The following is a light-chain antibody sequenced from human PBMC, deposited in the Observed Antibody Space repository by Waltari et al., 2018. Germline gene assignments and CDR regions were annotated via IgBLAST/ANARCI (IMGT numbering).Light chain of an antibody. CDR1: SSNIGGNH. Sequence: QSVLTQPPSASGTPGQRVTISCSGSSSNIGGNHVNWYKQVPGAAPNLLIYYNDERPSGVPDRFSGSKSGTSASLAISGLQSEDEADYYCGTWDDSLNGHWVFGGGTRLTVL. CDR2: YND. V-gene: IGLV1-44*01. CDR3: GTWDDSLNGHWV. J-gene: IGLJ3*02.